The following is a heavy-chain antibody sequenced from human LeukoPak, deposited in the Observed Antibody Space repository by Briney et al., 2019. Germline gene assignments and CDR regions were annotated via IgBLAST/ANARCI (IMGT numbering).Heavy chain of an antibody. CDR3: ARGAGLHYYYYYMDV. V-gene: IGHV3-7*01. CDR2: IKQDGSQK. Sequence: GGSLRLSCAASGFTFSSYSMNWVRQAPGKGLEWVANIKQDGSQKYYVDSVKGRFTISRDNAKNSLYLQMNSLRAEDTAVYYCARGAGLHYYYYYMDVWGKGTTVTISS. J-gene: IGHJ6*03. CDR1: GFTFSSYS.